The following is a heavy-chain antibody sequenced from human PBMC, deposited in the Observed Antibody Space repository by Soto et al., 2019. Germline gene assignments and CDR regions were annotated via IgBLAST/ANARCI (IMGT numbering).Heavy chain of an antibody. CDR1: GGSISSSSYY. CDR3: ARHIHWDFWSGRRPYYYYYMDV. D-gene: IGHD3-3*01. V-gene: IGHV4-39*01. Sequence: SETLSLTCTVSGGSISSSSYYWGWIRQPPGKGLEWIGSIYYSGSTYYNPSLKSRVTISVDTSKNQFSLKLSSVTAADTAVYYCARHIHWDFWSGRRPYYYYYMDVWGKGTTVTVSS. J-gene: IGHJ6*03. CDR2: IYYSGST.